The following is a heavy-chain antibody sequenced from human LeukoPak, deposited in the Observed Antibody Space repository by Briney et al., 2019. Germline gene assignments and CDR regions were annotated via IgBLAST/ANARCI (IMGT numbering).Heavy chain of an antibody. CDR2: MYPNSGNA. V-gene: IGHV1-8*03. CDR3: ARSYCSGGSCSHDYGDF. CDR1: GYTFIRYD. D-gene: IGHD2-15*01. Sequence: ASVKVSCKASGYTFIRYDINWVRQAAGQGLEWMGWMYPNSGNAGYAQKFQGRVALTRDTSINTAYMELRSLRSEDTAMYYCARSYCSGGSCSHDYGDFWGQGTLLTVSS. J-gene: IGHJ4*02.